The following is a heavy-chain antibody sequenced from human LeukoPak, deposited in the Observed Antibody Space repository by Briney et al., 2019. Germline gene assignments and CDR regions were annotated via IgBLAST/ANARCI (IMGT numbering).Heavy chain of an antibody. V-gene: IGHV1-2*02. CDR1: GYTFTGYY. CDR2: INPNSGGT. Sequence: ASVKVSCKASGYTFTGYYMHWVQQAPGQGLEWMGWINPNSGGTNYAQKFQGRVTMTRDTSISTAYMELSRLRSDDTAVYYCARDQHSSSWAYYYYYMDVWGKGTTVTVSS. CDR3: ARDQHSSSWAYYYYYMDV. J-gene: IGHJ6*03. D-gene: IGHD6-13*01.